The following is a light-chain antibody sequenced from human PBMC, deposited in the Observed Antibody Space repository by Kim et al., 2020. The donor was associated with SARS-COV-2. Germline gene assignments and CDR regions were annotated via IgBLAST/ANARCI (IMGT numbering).Light chain of an antibody. V-gene: IGLV3-1*01. CDR1: KLGDKF. CDR2: QDS. CDR3: QAWDSTTAV. J-gene: IGLJ1*01. Sequence: VSPGQTASITCSGDKLGDKFACWYQQKPGQSPVLVIYQDSKRPSGIPGRFSSSNSGNTATLTISGTQAMDEADYYCQAWDSTTAVFGTGTKVTVL.